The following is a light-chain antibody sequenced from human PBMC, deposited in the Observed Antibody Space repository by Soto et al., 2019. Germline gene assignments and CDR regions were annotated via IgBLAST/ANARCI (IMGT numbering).Light chain of an antibody. J-gene: IGKJ1*01. Sequence: ETVLTQSPATLSLSPGENAILSCRASQSVSNYLAWYQQKPGQAPRLLIYGASNRATGIPDRFSGSGSGTDFTLTISRLEPEDFAVYYCQQYGSSGTFGQGTKVDI. CDR2: GAS. CDR1: QSVSNY. CDR3: QQYGSSGT. V-gene: IGKV3-20*01.